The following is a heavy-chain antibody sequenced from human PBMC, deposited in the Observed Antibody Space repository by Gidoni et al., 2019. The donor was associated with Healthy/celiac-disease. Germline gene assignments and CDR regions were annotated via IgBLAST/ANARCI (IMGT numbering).Heavy chain of an antibody. D-gene: IGHD3-3*01. CDR3: ARLSRFRDFWSGYPGGTFDI. V-gene: IGHV4-39*01. J-gene: IGHJ3*02. CDR1: GGSIRSSSYY. CDR2: IYYSGST. Sequence: QLQLQESGPGLVKPSETLSLPCTVSGGSIRSSSYYWGWIRQPPGKGLEWIGSIYYSGSTYYNPSLKSRVTISVDTSKNQFSLKLSSVTAADTAVYYCARLSRFRDFWSGYPGGTFDIWGQGTMVTVSS.